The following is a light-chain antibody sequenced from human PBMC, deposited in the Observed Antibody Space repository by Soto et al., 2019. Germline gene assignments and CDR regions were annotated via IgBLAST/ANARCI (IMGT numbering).Light chain of an antibody. V-gene: IGLV2-8*01. Sequence: QSALAQPPSASGSPGQSVTISCTGTSSDVGGYIYVSWYQHHPGKAPKLMIYEASKRPSGVPDRFSGSKSGTSASLAISGLRSEDEAEYYCATWGDTLRGVFGTGTKGTVL. J-gene: IGLJ1*01. CDR3: ATWGDTLRGV. CDR2: EAS. CDR1: SSDVGGYIY.